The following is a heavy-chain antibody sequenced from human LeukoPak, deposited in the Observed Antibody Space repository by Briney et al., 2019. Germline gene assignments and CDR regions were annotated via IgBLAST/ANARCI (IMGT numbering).Heavy chain of an antibody. Sequence: GGSLRLSCAASGFTFSGSAMHWVRQASGKGLEWVGRIRSKANSYATAYAASVKGRFTISRDDSKNTAYLQMNSLKTEDTAVYNCTRPEYSSSSVWFDPWGQGTLVTVSS. CDR2: IRSKANSYAT. V-gene: IGHV3-73*01. CDR1: GFTFSGSA. D-gene: IGHD6-6*01. CDR3: TRPEYSSSSVWFDP. J-gene: IGHJ5*02.